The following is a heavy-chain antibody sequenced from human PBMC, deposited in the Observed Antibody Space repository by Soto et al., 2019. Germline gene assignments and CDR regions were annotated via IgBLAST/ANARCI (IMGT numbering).Heavy chain of an antibody. Sequence: SETLSLTCNVSGGSIYTYYWNWIRQSPGKGLEWIGYISDGGSTNYNPSLKSRVTISVDTSKKQVSLKLSSVTAADTAVYYCARDVIGRLLWFGESNSYYFDYWGQGTLVTVSS. J-gene: IGHJ4*02. V-gene: IGHV4-59*12. CDR2: ISDGGST. D-gene: IGHD3-10*01. CDR1: GGSIYTYY. CDR3: ARDVIGRLLWFGESNSYYFDY.